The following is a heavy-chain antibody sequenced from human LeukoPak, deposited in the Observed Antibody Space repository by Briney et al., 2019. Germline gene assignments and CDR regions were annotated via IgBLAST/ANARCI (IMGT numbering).Heavy chain of an antibody. CDR3: ARASVYVWGSYRSSPLDY. J-gene: IGHJ4*02. D-gene: IGHD3-16*02. CDR2: MNPNGGNT. Sequence: ASVKVSCKASGYTFTSYDISWVRQATGQGLEWMGWMNPNGGNTGYAQKFQGRVTMTRNTSISTAYMELSSLRSEDTAVYYCARASVYVWGSYRSSPLDYWGQGTLVTVSS. V-gene: IGHV1-8*01. CDR1: GYTFTSYD.